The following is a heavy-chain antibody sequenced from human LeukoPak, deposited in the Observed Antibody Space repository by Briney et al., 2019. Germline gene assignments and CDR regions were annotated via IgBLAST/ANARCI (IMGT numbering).Heavy chain of an antibody. D-gene: IGHD1-1*01. CDR3: AEGTDFDY. CDR1: GFTFSSYW. Sequence: GGSLRLSCTASGFTFSSYWMSWVRQAPGKGLEWVSSTSSSGSSVYYADSVKGRFTISRDNAKNSLYLQMNSLRAEDTAVYYCAEGTDFDYWGQGTLVTVSS. V-gene: IGHV3-21*01. CDR2: TSSSGSSV. J-gene: IGHJ4*02.